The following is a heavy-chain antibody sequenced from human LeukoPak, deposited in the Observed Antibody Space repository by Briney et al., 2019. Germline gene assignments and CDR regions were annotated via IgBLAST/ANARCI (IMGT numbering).Heavy chain of an antibody. CDR3: AREAPDYYDSNGYQGYFDY. D-gene: IGHD3-22*01. Sequence: SETLSFICTVSGGSISSYYWSWIRQPPGKGLEWIGYIYYSGSTNYNPSLKSRVTISVDTSKNQFSLKLSSVTAADTAVYYCAREAPDYYDSNGYQGYFDYWGQGTLVTVSS. J-gene: IGHJ4*02. V-gene: IGHV4-59*01. CDR2: IYYSGST. CDR1: GGSISSYY.